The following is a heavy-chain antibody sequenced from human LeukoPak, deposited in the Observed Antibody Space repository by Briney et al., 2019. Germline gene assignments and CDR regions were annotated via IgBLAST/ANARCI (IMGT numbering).Heavy chain of an antibody. CDR3: ARDLRIVSGSYLDY. V-gene: IGHV3-48*03. CDR2: ISSSGSTI. Sequence: PGGSLRLSCAASGFTFSGSAMNWVRQAPGKGLEWVSYISSSGSTIYYADSVKGRFISSRDNTKNSLYLQMNSLRAEDTAIYYCARDLRIVSGSYLDYWGQGTLVTVSS. CDR1: GFTFSGSA. J-gene: IGHJ4*02. D-gene: IGHD1-26*01.